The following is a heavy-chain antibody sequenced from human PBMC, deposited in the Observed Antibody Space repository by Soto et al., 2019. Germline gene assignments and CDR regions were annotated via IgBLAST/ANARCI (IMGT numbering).Heavy chain of an antibody. J-gene: IGHJ4*02. CDR3: ARETNSSNNNFEY. D-gene: IGHD5-18*01. Sequence: PGLSXRLSCSSSVFMFIDYAMYWVRHAPGKGLEWVSYFSRTDNTVQYADSVKGRFIISRDNVANSLYLQMHSLTAEDTAIYYCARETNSSNNNFEYWGQGTLVTVSS. V-gene: IGHV3-48*03. CDR1: VFMFIDYA. CDR2: FSRTDNTV.